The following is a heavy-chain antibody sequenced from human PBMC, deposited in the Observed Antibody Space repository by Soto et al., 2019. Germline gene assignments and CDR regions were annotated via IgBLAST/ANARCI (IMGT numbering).Heavy chain of an antibody. CDR3: AADPLRGYSGYDYWYFDY. V-gene: IGHV1-58*01. CDR1: GFTFTSSA. J-gene: IGHJ4*02. CDR2: IVVGSGNT. Sequence: GASVKVSCKASGFTFTSSAVQWVRQARGQRLEWIGWIVVGSGNTNYAQKFQEGVTITRDMSTSTAYMELSSLRSEDTAVYYCAADPLRGYSGYDYWYFDYWGQGTLVTVSS. D-gene: IGHD5-12*01.